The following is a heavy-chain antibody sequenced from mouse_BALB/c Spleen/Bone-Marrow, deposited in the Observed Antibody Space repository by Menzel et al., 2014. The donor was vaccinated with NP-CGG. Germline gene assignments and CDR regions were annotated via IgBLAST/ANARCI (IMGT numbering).Heavy chain of an antibody. V-gene: IGHV1-84*02. CDR2: IYPGSGNT. CDR1: GYTFTDYY. J-gene: IGHJ1*01. CDR3: ARILYWYFDV. Sequence: VQLQQSGPELVKPGASVKISCKASGYTFTDYYINWVKQKPGQGLEWIGWIYPGSGNTKFNERFKGKATLTVDTSSSTAYMQLSSLTSEDTAVYFCARILYWYFDVWGAGTTVTVSS.